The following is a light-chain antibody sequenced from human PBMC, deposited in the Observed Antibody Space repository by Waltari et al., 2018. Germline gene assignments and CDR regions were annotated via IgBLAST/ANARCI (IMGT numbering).Light chain of an antibody. V-gene: IGLV1-47*01. CDR1: YSNIGRNY. CDR3: AAWDDNLRGV. CDR2: NNN. J-gene: IGLJ2*01. Sequence: QSVLTQPPSASGTPGQRVTISCSGSYSNIGRNYVYWYQQLPGTAPKLLIFNNNHRPSCVPALFSGSKSCTAASLAISGLRSEDEAEYYCAAWDDNLRGVFGGGTRLAVL.